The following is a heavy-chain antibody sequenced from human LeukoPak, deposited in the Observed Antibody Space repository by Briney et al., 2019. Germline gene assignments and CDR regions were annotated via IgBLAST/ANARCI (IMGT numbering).Heavy chain of an antibody. D-gene: IGHD3-22*01. J-gene: IGHJ1*01. CDR1: GFTFSSYS. CDR3: ARAPRGDSSGYYYPEYFQH. Sequence: GGSLRLSCAASGFTFSSYSMNWVRQAPGKGLEWVSSISSSSSYIYYADSVKGRFTISRDNAKNSLYLQMNSLRAEDTAVYYCARAPRGDSSGYYYPEYFQHWGQGTLVTVSS. CDR2: ISSSSSYI. V-gene: IGHV3-21*01.